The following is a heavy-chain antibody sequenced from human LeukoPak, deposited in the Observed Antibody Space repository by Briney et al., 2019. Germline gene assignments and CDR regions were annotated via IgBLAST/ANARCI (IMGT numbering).Heavy chain of an antibody. CDR2: IWYDGSNK. V-gene: IGHV3-33*01. Sequence: GGSLRLSCAASGCTFTTYGMHWVRQAPGKGLEWVAVIWYDGSNKYYADSVKGRFTISRDNSKNTLYLQMNSLRAEDTAVYSCARDTRWSLDYWGQGTLVTVSS. CDR1: GCTFTTYG. J-gene: IGHJ4*02. CDR3: ARDTRWSLDY. D-gene: IGHD2-8*01.